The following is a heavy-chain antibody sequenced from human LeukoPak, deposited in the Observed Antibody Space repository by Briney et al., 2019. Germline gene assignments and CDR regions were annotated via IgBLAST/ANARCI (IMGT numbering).Heavy chain of an antibody. D-gene: IGHD3-3*01. CDR2: MNPNSGNT. CDR3: ARSRGYDFWSGYHHWFDP. CDR1: GYTFTSYD. J-gene: IGHJ5*02. V-gene: IGHV1-8*01. Sequence: ASVKVSCKASGYTFTSYDINWVRQATGQGLEWMGWMNPNSGNTGYAQKFQGRVTMTRNTSISTAYMELSSLRSEDTAVYYCARSRGYDFWSGYHHWFDPWGQGTLGTVSS.